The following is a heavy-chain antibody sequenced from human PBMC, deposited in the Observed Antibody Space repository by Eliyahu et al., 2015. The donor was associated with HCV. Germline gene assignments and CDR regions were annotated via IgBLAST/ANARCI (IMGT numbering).Heavy chain of an antibody. CDR1: GFTFSSYA. CDR3: AKDRWLEDAFDI. V-gene: IGHV3-23*01. Sequence: EVQLLESGGGLVQPGGSLRLSCAAXGFTFSSYAMSWVRQAPGKGLEWVSAISGSGGSTYYADSVKGRFTISRDNSKNTLYLQMNSLRAEDTAVYYCAKDRWLEDAFDIWGQGTMVTVSS. J-gene: IGHJ3*02. D-gene: IGHD6-19*01. CDR2: ISGSGGST.